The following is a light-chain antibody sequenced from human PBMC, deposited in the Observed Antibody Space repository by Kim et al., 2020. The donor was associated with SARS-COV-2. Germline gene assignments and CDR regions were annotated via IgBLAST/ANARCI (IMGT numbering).Light chain of an antibody. CDR3: QSYDRSLSGWV. V-gene: IGLV1-40*01. CDR1: SSNIGAGYD. Sequence: QSVLTQPPTVSGAPGQRVTISCTGSSSNIGAGYDVHWYHQVPGTAPKLLIYGDNNRPSGVPDRFSGSQSGTSASLAITGLQAEDEADYYCQSYDRSLSGWVFGGGTKLTVL. J-gene: IGLJ3*02. CDR2: GDN.